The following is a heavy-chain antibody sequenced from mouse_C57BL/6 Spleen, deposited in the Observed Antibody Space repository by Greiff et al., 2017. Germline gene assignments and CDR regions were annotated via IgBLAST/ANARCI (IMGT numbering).Heavy chain of an antibody. J-gene: IGHJ3*01. CDR2: ITPNNGGT. CDR3: SRRLYDYDGFAY. D-gene: IGHD2-4*01. V-gene: IGHV1-18*01. Sequence: EVQLQQSGPELVKPGASVKIPCKASGYTFTDYNMDWVKQSHGKSLEWIGDITPNNGGTIYNQKFKGKATLTVDNSSSTAYMELRSLTSEDTAVYYCSRRLYDYDGFAYWGQGTLVTVSA. CDR1: GYTFTDYN.